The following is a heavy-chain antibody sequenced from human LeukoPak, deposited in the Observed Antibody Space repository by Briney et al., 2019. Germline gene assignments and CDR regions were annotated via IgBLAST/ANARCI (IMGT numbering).Heavy chain of an antibody. J-gene: IGHJ6*04. Sequence: SLKLSCKASGGTFSSYAISWVRQAPGQGLEWMGGITPIFGTGNDAKKFQGRVTITADKSTSTAYMEMSSLRSEETTVYYCARGPINDGQKDASGKGTTVTVSS. CDR1: GGTFSSYA. V-gene: IGHV1-69*06. D-gene: IGHD1-1*01. CDR3: ARGPINDGQKDA. CDR2: ITPIFGTG.